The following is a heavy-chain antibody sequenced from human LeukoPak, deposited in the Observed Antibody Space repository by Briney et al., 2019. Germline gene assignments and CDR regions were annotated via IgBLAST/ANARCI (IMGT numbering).Heavy chain of an antibody. J-gene: IGHJ5*02. D-gene: IGHD6-19*01. CDR3: AKARYSSGWQTTNWFDP. Sequence: GGSLRLSCAASGFTFDDYAMHWVRQAPGKGLEWVSGISWNSGSIGYADSVKGRFTISRDNAKNSLYLQMNSLRAEDTALYYCAKARYSSGWQTTNWFDPWGQGTLVTVSS. CDR2: ISWNSGSI. CDR1: GFTFDDYA. V-gene: IGHV3-9*01.